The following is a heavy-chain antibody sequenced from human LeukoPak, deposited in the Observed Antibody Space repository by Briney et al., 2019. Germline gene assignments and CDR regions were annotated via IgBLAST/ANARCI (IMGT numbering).Heavy chain of an antibody. V-gene: IGHV1-69*04. CDR1: GGTFSSYA. D-gene: IGHD6-19*01. CDR2: IIPILGIA. J-gene: IGHJ4*02. Sequence: SVKVSCKASGGTFSSYAISWVRQAPGQGLEWMGRIIPILGIANYAQKFQGRVTITADKSTSTAYMELSSLRSEDTAVYYCAGPSGWYSEELDYWGQGTLVTVSS. CDR3: AGPSGWYSEELDY.